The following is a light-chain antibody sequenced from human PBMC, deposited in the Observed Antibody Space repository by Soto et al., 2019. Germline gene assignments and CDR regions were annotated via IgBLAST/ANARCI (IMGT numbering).Light chain of an antibody. CDR3: QQSFSNVALS. J-gene: IGKJ4*01. V-gene: IGKV1-39*01. CDR1: QNIGTF. Sequence: DILLTQSPSSLSASVGDRVTVICRASQNIGTFLNWYQHRPGEAPELLISGASNLQSGVPSRFSGSGSGTDFTLTISGLHPEDFATYYCQQSFSNVALSFGGGTKVAI. CDR2: GAS.